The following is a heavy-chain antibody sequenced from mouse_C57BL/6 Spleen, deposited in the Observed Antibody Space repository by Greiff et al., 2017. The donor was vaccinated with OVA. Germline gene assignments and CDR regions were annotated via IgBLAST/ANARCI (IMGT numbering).Heavy chain of an antibody. D-gene: IGHD1-1*01. CDR2: INPNYGTT. Sequence: EVQLKESGPELVKPGASVKISCKASGYSFTDYNMNWVKQSNGKSLEWIGVINPNYGTTSYNQKFKGKATLTVDQSSSTAYMQLNSLTSEDSAVYYCARYYYGSSYWYFDVWGTGTTVTVSS. CDR3: ARYYYGSSYWYFDV. J-gene: IGHJ1*03. CDR1: GYSFTDYN. V-gene: IGHV1-39*01.